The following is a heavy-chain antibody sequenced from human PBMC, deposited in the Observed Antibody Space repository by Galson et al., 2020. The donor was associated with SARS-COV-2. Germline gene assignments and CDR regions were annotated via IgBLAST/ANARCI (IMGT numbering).Heavy chain of an antibody. V-gene: IGHV3-30*04. Sequence: SLRLSCAASGFTFSNYAMHWVRQAPGKGLEWVAVISYDGSNKYYVDSVKGRFTISRDNSKNTLYLQMNSLRAEDTAVYYCARDDSYSSGWYVYFDYWGQGTLVTVSS. CDR3: ARDDSYSSGWYVYFDY. CDR2: ISYDGSNK. D-gene: IGHD6-19*01. J-gene: IGHJ4*02. CDR1: GFTFSNYA.